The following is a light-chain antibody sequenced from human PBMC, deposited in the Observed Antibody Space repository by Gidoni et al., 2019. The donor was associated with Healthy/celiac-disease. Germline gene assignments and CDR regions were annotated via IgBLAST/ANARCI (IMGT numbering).Light chain of an antibody. CDR1: QSVSSSY. V-gene: IGKV3-20*01. Sequence: IVLTQSPGTLSLSPGERATLSCRASQSVSSSYLAWYQKKPGQAHSLLIYGASSRATGIPDRFSGSGSGTDFTLTISRLEPEDFAVYYCQQYGSSPGWTFGQGTKVEIK. CDR2: GAS. J-gene: IGKJ1*01. CDR3: QQYGSSPGWT.